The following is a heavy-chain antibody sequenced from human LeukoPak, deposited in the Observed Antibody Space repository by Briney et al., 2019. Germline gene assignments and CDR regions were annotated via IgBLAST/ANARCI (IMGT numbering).Heavy chain of an antibody. V-gene: IGHV3-48*04. D-gene: IGHD3-3*01. J-gene: IGHJ4*02. Sequence: GGSLRLSCAASGFTFSNYSMNWVRQAPGKGPEWVSYISPSSDTIKYADSVRGRFTISRDNAKNSLYLQVNSLRAEDTAVYYCAKDGGFWSGYGPPYFDYWGQGNLVTVSS. CDR2: ISPSSDTI. CDR1: GFTFSNYS. CDR3: AKDGGFWSGYGPPYFDY.